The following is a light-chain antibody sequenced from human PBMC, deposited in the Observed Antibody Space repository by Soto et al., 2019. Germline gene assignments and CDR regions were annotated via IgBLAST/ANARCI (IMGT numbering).Light chain of an antibody. Sequence: EIVMTQSPATLSVSPGERATLSCRASQSVSSNLAWYQQKPGQAPRLLIYGASTRATGIPARFSGSGSGTEFTLTISSLQSEDFAVYSCQQYNKWRITFGQGTRLEIK. CDR2: GAS. CDR1: QSVSSN. J-gene: IGKJ5*01. V-gene: IGKV3-15*01. CDR3: QQYNKWRIT.